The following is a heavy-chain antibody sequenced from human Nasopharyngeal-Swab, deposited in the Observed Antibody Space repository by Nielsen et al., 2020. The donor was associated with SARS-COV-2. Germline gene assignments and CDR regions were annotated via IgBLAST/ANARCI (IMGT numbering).Heavy chain of an antibody. CDR3: AKDTGHYYGSGLHDAFDI. V-gene: IGHV3-9*01. J-gene: IGHJ3*02. Sequence: SLKISCAASGFTFDDYAMHRVRQAPGKGLEWVSGISWNSGSIGYADSVKGRFTISRDNAKNSLYLQMNSLRAEDTALYYCAKDTGHYYGSGLHDAFDIWGQGTMVTVSS. CDR2: ISWNSGSI. D-gene: IGHD3-10*01. CDR1: GFTFDDYA.